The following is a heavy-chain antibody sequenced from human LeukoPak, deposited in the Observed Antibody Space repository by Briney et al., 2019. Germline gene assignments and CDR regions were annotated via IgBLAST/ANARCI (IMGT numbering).Heavy chain of an antibody. CDR2: ISSSGSTI. Sequence: GGSPRLSCAASGFTFSSYSMNWVRQAPGKGLEWVSYISSSGSTIYYADSVKGRFTISRDNAKNSLYLQMNSLRAEDTAVYYCARDPSGWYGGGFDYWGQGTLVTVSS. J-gene: IGHJ4*02. CDR3: ARDPSGWYGGGFDY. D-gene: IGHD6-19*01. CDR1: GFTFSSYS. V-gene: IGHV3-48*01.